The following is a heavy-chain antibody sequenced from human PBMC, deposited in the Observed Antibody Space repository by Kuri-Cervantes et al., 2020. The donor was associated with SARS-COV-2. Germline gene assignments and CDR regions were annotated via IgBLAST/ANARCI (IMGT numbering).Heavy chain of an antibody. J-gene: IGHJ4*02. Sequence: GSLRLSCAVYGGSFSGYYWSWIRQPPGKGLEWIGEINHSGSTNYNPSLKSRVTISVDTSKNQFFLKLSSVTAADTAVYYCARHRDYVWGSYRYSGSLYYFDYWGQGTLVTVSS. CDR2: INHSGST. V-gene: IGHV4-34*01. CDR3: ARHRDYVWGSYRYSGSLYYFDY. CDR1: GGSFSGYY. D-gene: IGHD3-16*02.